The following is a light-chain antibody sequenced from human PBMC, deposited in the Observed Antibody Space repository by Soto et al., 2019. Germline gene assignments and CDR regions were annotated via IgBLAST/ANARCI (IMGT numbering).Light chain of an antibody. CDR1: QGVGSD. Sequence: EIVMTQSPVTLSASPGERVTLSCRASQGVGSDVAWYQQKPGQAPGLLIYGASIREVGVPARFSGSGSGTEFTLTISSLQSEDFAVYSCQQYNNWPPFTYGPGTIVDIK. CDR3: QQYNNWPPFT. J-gene: IGKJ3*01. V-gene: IGKV3-15*01. CDR2: GAS.